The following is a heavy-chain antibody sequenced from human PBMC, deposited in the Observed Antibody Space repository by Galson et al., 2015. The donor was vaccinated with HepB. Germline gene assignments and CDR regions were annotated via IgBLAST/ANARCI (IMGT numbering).Heavy chain of an antibody. Sequence: SVKVSCKASGGTFSSYTISWVRQAPGQGLEWMGRIIPILGIANYAQKFQGRVTITADKSTSTAYMELSSLRSEDTAVYYCARDIPLMYYYGSRSHKAYGMDVWGQGTTVTVSS. CDR3: ARDIPLMYYYGSRSHKAYGMDV. D-gene: IGHD3-10*01. J-gene: IGHJ6*02. V-gene: IGHV1-69*04. CDR2: IIPILGIA. CDR1: GGTFSSYT.